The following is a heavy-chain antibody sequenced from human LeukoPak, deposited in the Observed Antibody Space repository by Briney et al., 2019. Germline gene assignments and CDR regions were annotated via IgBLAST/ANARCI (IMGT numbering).Heavy chain of an antibody. D-gene: IGHD3-9*01. Sequence: SETLSLTCAVYGGSFSGYYWSWIRQPPGKGLEWIGEINHSGSTNYNPSLKSRVTISVDTSKNQFSLKLRSVTAADTAVYYCARLGGLRYDAFDIWGQGTMVTVSS. V-gene: IGHV4-34*01. CDR1: GGSFSGYY. CDR2: INHSGST. J-gene: IGHJ3*02. CDR3: ARLGGLRYDAFDI.